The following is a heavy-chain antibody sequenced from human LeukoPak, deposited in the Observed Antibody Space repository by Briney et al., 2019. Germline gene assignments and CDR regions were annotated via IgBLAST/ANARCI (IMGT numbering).Heavy chain of an antibody. V-gene: IGHV3-7*01. CDR1: GFTFSTYW. D-gene: IGHD5-24*01. CDR3: ARDGRRWLLKLAYYMDV. J-gene: IGHJ6*03. CDR2: IKQDGSEK. Sequence: QPGGSLRLSCAASGFTFSTYWMSWVRQAPGKGLEWVANIKQDGSEKYYVDSVKGRFTISRDNAKNSLYLQMNSLRAEDTAVYYCARDGRRWLLKLAYYMDVWGKGTTVTVSS.